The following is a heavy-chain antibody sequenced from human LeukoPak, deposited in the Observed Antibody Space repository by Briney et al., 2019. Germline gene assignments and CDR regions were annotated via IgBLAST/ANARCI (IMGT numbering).Heavy chain of an antibody. Sequence: EAGGSLRLSCAASGFTFSSYTMNWVRQAPGKGLEWVALISYDGSNKHYADSVKGRFTISRDNSRNTLYLQMNSLRAEDTAVYYCARDRQGGNWGDFDFWGQGTLVTVSS. D-gene: IGHD3-16*01. CDR1: GFTFSSYT. CDR3: ARDRQGGNWGDFDF. V-gene: IGHV3-30-3*01. CDR2: ISYDGSNK. J-gene: IGHJ4*02.